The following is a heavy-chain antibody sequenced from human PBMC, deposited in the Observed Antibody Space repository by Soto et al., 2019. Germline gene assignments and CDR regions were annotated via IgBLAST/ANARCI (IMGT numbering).Heavy chain of an antibody. V-gene: IGHV1-8*01. Sequence: GASVKVSCKASGYTFTNNDVTWVRQATGQGLEWMGWMNPGSGDTGYAQKFQGRVTMTRNISIATAYMELSSLRSEDTAIYYCARMAHFGSLNWFDPWGQRPLVTVSS. D-gene: IGHD3-10*01. CDR1: GYTFTNND. CDR2: MNPGSGDT. J-gene: IGHJ5*02. CDR3: ARMAHFGSLNWFDP.